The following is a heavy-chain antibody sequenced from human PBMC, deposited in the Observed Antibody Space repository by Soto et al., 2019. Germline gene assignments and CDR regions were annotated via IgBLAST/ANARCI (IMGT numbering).Heavy chain of an antibody. CDR3: AAQHGDYEIH. CDR2: IIPILGIA. CDR1: GGTFSSYT. J-gene: IGHJ4*02. V-gene: IGHV1-69*02. D-gene: IGHD4-17*01. Sequence: QVQLVQSGAEVKKPGSSVKVSCKASGGTFSSYTISWVRQAPGQGLEWMGRIIPILGIANYAQKFQGRATITADKSTSTAYMELSSLRSEDTAVYYCAAQHGDYEIHWGQGTLVTVSS.